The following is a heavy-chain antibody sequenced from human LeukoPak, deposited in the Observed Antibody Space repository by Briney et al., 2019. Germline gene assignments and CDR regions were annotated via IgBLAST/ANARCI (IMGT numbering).Heavy chain of an antibody. Sequence: SETLSLTCTVSGGSISSSGYYWGWIRQPPGKGLEWIGSIYYSGTTHYSLSLRSRVTISVDTSKNQFSLKLSSVTAADTAVYYCARQPTGDCSSTSCYTDYWGQGTLVTVSS. CDR2: IYYSGTT. CDR1: GGSISSSGYY. J-gene: IGHJ4*02. CDR3: ARQPTGDCSSTSCYTDY. V-gene: IGHV4-39*01. D-gene: IGHD2-2*02.